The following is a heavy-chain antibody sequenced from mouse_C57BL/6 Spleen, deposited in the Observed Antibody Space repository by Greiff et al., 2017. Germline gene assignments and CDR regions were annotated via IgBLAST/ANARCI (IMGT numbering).Heavy chain of an antibody. CDR1: GYTFTSYG. CDR3: PQTSTDY. J-gene: IGHJ2*01. CDR2: IYPRSGNT. V-gene: IGHV1-81*01. Sequence: QVQLKQSGAELARPGASVKLSCKASGYTFTSYGISWVKQRTGQGLEWIGEIYPRSGNTYYNEKFKGKATLTADKSSSTAYMERRSLTAEDSAVYFCPQTSTDYRGQGKTRTVSP.